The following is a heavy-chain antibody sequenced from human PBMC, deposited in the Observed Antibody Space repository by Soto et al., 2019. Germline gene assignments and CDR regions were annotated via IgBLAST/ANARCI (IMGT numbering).Heavy chain of an antibody. D-gene: IGHD2-15*01. CDR1: GFSFSTYY. CDR3: GRDYWSQVDH. V-gene: IGHV3-74*01. CDR2: ISNYGRET. Sequence: EVQLVESGGGLVQPGGSLRLSCAASGFSFSTYYMYWVRQAPGKGLEWVSRISNYGRETIYPESVRGRFTISRDNVKNTLYLQMNSLGTEDTAVYYCGRDYWSQVDHWGQGTLVTVSS. J-gene: IGHJ4*02.